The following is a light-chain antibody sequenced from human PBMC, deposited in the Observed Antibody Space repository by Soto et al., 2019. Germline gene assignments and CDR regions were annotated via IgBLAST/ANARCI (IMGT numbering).Light chain of an antibody. V-gene: IGLV2-14*01. Sequence: QCALTQPASVCGSPGQSITISCTGTSSDIGGYNYVSWYQQHPGKAPKLMIYEVSNRPSGVSNHFSGSKSGNTASLTISGLQAEDEADYYCSSYTSSSFWVFGGGTKLTVL. CDR3: SSYTSSSFWV. CDR1: SSDIGGYNY. CDR2: EVS. J-gene: IGLJ3*02.